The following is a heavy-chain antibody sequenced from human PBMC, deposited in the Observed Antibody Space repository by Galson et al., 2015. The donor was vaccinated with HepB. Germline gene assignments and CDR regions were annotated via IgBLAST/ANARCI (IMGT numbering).Heavy chain of an antibody. CDR2: ISSSSSCK. J-gene: IGHJ4*02. CDR3: AREGIAAAAYAARYY. D-gene: IGHD6-13*01. CDR1: GFTFSSYG. V-gene: IGHV3-21*01. Sequence: SLRLSCAASGFTFSSYGMNWVRQAPGKGLEWVSSISSSSSCKYYADSEKGRFTISGDNAKNSLFLQMTSLRAEDTAVYYCAREGIAAAAYAARYYWGQGTLVTVSS.